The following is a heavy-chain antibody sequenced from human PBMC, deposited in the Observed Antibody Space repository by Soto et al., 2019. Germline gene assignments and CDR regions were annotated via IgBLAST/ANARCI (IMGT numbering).Heavy chain of an antibody. CDR1: GFTFSSYA. V-gene: IGHV3-30-3*01. D-gene: IGHD6-19*01. CDR2: ISYDGSNK. CDR3: ARDVGIAVAGGNYYYYGMDV. J-gene: IGHJ6*02. Sequence: GGSLRLSCAASGFTFSSYAIHWVRQAPGKGLEWVAVISYDGSNKYYADSVKGRFTISRDNSKNTLYLQMNSLRAEDTAVYYCARDVGIAVAGGNYYYYGMDVWGQGTTVTVSS.